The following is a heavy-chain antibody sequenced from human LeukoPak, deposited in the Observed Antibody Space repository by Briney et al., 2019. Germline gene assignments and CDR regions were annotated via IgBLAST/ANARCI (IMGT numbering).Heavy chain of an antibody. V-gene: IGHV3-23*01. J-gene: IGHJ6*02. CDR3: ARRGSSSTPYYYYGMDV. CDR2: ISGSGGST. CDR1: GFTFSSYA. D-gene: IGHD6-6*01. Sequence: GGSLRLSCAASGFTFSSYAMSWVRQAPGKGLEWVSAISGSGGSTYYADSVKGRFTISRDNSKNTLYLQMNSLRAEDTAVYYCARRGSSSTPYYYYGMDVWGQGTTVTVSS.